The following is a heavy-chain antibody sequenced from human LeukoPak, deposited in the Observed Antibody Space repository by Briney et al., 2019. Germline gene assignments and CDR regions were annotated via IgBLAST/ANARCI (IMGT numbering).Heavy chain of an antibody. J-gene: IGHJ5*02. V-gene: IGHV4-39*01. CDR2: VHYSGST. CDR1: GASISNSAYY. D-gene: IGHD3-3*01. CDR3: ARLFFVIDT. Sequence: KPSETLFLSCTVSGASISNSAYYWLWIRQPPGEGLECIGTVHYSGSTFYNPSLKSRVNISVDTSKNQFSLQLSSVTAADTAVYYCARLFFVIDTWGQGTLVTVSS.